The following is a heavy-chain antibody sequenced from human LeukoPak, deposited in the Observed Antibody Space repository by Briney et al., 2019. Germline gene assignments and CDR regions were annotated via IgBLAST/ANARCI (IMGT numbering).Heavy chain of an antibody. D-gene: IGHD2-21*02. CDR3: ARGNLPAYCGGDCYSDFDY. V-gene: IGHV3-48*04. CDR1: GFTFSSYS. Sequence: GGSLRLSCAASGFTFSSYSMNWVRQAPGKGLEWVSYISSSSSTIYYADSVKGRFTISRDNAKNSLYLQMNSLRAEDTAVYYCARGNLPAYCGGDCYSDFDYWGQGTLVTVSS. J-gene: IGHJ4*02. CDR2: ISSSSSTI.